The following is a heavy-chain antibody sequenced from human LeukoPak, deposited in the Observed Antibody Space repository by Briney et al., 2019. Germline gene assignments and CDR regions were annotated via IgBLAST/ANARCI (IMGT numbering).Heavy chain of an antibody. J-gene: IGHJ3*02. D-gene: IGHD3-10*01. CDR1: GGSISSYY. Sequence: SETLSLTCTVCGGSISSYYWSWLRQPPGKGVEWMGYIYYSGSTNYNPSLKSRVPLSVDTSKNQFSLKLSSVTAADTGVYYCARDGSGSYYKPSHDAFDIWGQRTMVTVSS. V-gene: IGHV4-59*01. CDR2: IYYSGST. CDR3: ARDGSGSYYKPSHDAFDI.